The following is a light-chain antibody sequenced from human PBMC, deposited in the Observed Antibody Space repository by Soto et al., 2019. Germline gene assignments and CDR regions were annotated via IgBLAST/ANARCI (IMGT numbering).Light chain of an antibody. Sequence: EIVSTQSPGTLSLSPGETATLPCRASQTVNSDYLAWFQQRPGQAPRLLIFATSRRATDIPDRFSGSGSGTDFTLAIRRLEPEDFAIYYCQQFNKWPRTFGQGTKVDIK. CDR1: QTVNSDY. V-gene: IGKV3-20*01. CDR3: QQFNKWPRT. CDR2: ATS. J-gene: IGKJ1*01.